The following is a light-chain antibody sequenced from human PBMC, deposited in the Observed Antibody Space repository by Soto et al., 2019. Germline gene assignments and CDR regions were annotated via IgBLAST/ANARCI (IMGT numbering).Light chain of an antibody. CDR3: SSYAGSNNLV. CDR2: EVN. Sequence: QSALTQPPSASGSPGQSVTISCTGTSSDVGGYNYVSWYQQHPGKAPKLMIYEVNKRPSGVPDRFSGSKSANTASLTVSGLQAEYEADYYCSSYAGSNNLVFGGGTKLTVL. V-gene: IGLV2-8*01. J-gene: IGLJ3*02. CDR1: SSDVGGYNY.